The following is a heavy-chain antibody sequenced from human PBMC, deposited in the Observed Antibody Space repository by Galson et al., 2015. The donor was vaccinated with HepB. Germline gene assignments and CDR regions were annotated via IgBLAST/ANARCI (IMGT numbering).Heavy chain of an antibody. D-gene: IGHD2-2*01. V-gene: IGHV3-7*03. CDR1: GFTISSYW. Sequence: SLRLSCAASGFTISSYWMSWVRQPPGKGLEWVANIKEDGSEKYYVDSVKGRFNISRDNAQKSLYLQMNSLRVEDTAVYYCARVGTYCSRTSCFNYFDYWGQGTLVTVSS. J-gene: IGHJ4*02. CDR2: IKEDGSEK. CDR3: ARVGTYCSRTSCFNYFDY.